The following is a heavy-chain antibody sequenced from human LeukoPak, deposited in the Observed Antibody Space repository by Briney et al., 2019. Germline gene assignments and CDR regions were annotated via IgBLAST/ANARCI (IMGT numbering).Heavy chain of an antibody. D-gene: IGHD3-3*01. V-gene: IGHV3-23*01. CDR3: AKQSSLRFYDFWTGFYPPDS. CDR2: ISGTGHSS. J-gene: IGHJ4*02. Sequence: GGSLRLSCAASGFTSSRFATSWVRQAPGKGLEWVSAISGTGHSSNYADSVKGRFTISRDNSNNTVFLHMSSLRAGDTAIYFCAKQSSLRFYDFWTGFYPPDSWGQGTLVTVSS. CDR1: GFTSSRFA.